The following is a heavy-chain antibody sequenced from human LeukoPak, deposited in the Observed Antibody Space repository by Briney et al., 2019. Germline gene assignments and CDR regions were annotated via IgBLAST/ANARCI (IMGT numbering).Heavy chain of an antibody. CDR2: IYYSGST. Sequence: SETLSLTCTVSGGSISSYYWSWIRQPPGKGLEWIGYIYYSGSTNYNPSLKSRVTISVDTSKNQFSLKLSSVTAADTAVYYCARVGLGSFNWFDPWGQGTLVTVSS. CDR1: GGSISSYY. D-gene: IGHD5/OR15-5a*01. CDR3: ARVGLGSFNWFDP. J-gene: IGHJ5*02. V-gene: IGHV4-59*08.